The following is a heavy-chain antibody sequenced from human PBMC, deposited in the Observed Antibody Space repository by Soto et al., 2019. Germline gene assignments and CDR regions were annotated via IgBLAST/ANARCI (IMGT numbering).Heavy chain of an antibody. CDR2: IGTAGDT. Sequence: PGGSLRLSCAASGFTFSSYDMHWVRQATGKGLEWVSAIGTAGDTYYPGSVKGRFTISRENAKNSLYLQMNSLRAGDTAVYYCARGRSSGWEYYFDYWGQGTLVTVSS. V-gene: IGHV3-13*01. CDR1: GFTFSSYD. J-gene: IGHJ4*02. D-gene: IGHD6-19*01. CDR3: ARGRSSGWEYYFDY.